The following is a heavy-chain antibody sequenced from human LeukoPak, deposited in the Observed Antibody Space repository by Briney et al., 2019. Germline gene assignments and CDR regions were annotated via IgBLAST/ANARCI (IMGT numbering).Heavy chain of an antibody. CDR3: ARVVVVVAAKTYYYYHMDV. Sequence: PSETLSLTCAVYGGSFSGYYWSWIRQPPGKGLEWIGEINHSGSTNYNPSLKSRVTISVDTSKNQFSLKLSSVTAADTAVYYCARVVVVVAAKTYYYYHMDVWGKGTTVTVSS. CDR1: GGSFSGYY. V-gene: IGHV4-34*01. D-gene: IGHD2-15*01. CDR2: INHSGST. J-gene: IGHJ6*03.